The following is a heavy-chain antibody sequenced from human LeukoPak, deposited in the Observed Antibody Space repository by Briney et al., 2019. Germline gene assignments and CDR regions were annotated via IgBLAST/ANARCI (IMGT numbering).Heavy chain of an antibody. CDR3: ARAPRGDGDYANYFDY. V-gene: IGHV3-21*01. CDR2: ISSSSSYI. D-gene: IGHD4-17*01. CDR1: GFTFSSYS. Sequence: GGSLRLSCAASGFTFSSYSMNWVRQAPGKGLEWVSSISSSSSYIYYADSVKGRFTISRDNAKNSLYLQMNSLRAEDTAVYYCARAPRGDGDYANYFDYRGQGTLVTVSS. J-gene: IGHJ4*02.